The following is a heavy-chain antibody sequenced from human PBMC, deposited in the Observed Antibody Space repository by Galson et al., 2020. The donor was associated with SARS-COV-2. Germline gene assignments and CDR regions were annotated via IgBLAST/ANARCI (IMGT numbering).Heavy chain of an antibody. CDR3: ATAPAIASDIVVVPAAIREHNWFDP. D-gene: IGHD2-2*02. J-gene: IGHJ5*02. Sequence: ASVKVSCKVSGYTLTELSMHWVRQAPGKGLEWMGGFDPEDGETIYAQKFQGRVTMTEDTSTDTAYMELSSLRSEDTAVYYCATAPAIASDIVVVPAAIREHNWFDPWGQGTLVTVSS. V-gene: IGHV1-24*01. CDR2: FDPEDGET. CDR1: GYTLTELS.